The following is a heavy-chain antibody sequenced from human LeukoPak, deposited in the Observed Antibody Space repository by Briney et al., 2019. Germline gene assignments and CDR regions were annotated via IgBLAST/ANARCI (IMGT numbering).Heavy chain of an antibody. CDR2: ISGSGGNT. CDR3: ANREYSSSGGVY. CDR1: GFTFSNYA. J-gene: IGHJ4*02. V-gene: IGHV3-23*01. D-gene: IGHD6-6*01. Sequence: GGSLRLSCAASGFTFSNYAMSWVRQAPGKGLEWVSAISGSGGNTYYADSVKGRFTISRDNSKNTLYLQMNSLRAEDTAVYCCANREYSSSGGVYWGQGTLVTVSS.